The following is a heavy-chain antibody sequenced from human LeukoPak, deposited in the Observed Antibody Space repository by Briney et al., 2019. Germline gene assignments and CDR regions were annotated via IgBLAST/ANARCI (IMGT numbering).Heavy chain of an antibody. Sequence: GGSLRLSCAASGFTFSSYAMSWVRQAPGKGLEWVSAISGSGGSTYYADSVEGRFTISRDNSKDTLYLQMNSLRAEDTAVYYCASLQRWLQFGAFDIWGQGTMVTVSS. D-gene: IGHD5-24*01. CDR1: GFTFSSYA. CDR2: ISGSGGST. CDR3: ASLQRWLQFGAFDI. J-gene: IGHJ3*02. V-gene: IGHV3-23*01.